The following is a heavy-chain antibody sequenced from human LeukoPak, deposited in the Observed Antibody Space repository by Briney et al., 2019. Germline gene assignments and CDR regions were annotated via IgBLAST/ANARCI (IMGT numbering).Heavy chain of an antibody. J-gene: IGHJ2*01. CDR3: AREPTVTTPGYFDL. V-gene: IGHV4-30-4*08. D-gene: IGHD4-17*01. CDR2: IYYSGST. Sequence: PSQTLSLTCTVSGGSISSGDYYWSWIRQPPGKGLEWIGHIYYSGSTYYNPSLKSRVTISVDTSKNQFSLKLSSVTAADTAVYYCAREPTVTTPGYFDLWGRGTLVTVSS. CDR1: GGSISSGDYY.